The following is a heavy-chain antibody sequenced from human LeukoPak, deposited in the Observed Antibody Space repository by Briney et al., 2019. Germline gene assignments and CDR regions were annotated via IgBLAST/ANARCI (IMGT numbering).Heavy chain of an antibody. CDR1: RHTFTGYY. J-gene: IGHJ5*02. V-gene: IGHV1-2*02. Sequence: PGASVKVSCKASRHTFTGYYMHWVRQAPGRGLEWMGWINPNNGGTNYAQRFRGRVTMTGDTSISTAYMQLSSLISDDTAVYYCASPDYYGSGSYQFDPWGQGTLVIVSS. D-gene: IGHD3-10*01. CDR3: ASPDYYGSGSYQFDP. CDR2: INPNNGGT.